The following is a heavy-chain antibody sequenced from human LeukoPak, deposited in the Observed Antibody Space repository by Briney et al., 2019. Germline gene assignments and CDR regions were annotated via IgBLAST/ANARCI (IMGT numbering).Heavy chain of an antibody. CDR2: IYYSGST. Sequence: PSETLSLTCTVSGGSISSGDYYWSWIRQPPGKGLEGIGYIYYSGSTYYNPSLKSRVTISVDTSKNQFSLKLSSVTAADTAVYYCAREGLLRNFDWLSGYFDYWGQRTLVTVSS. V-gene: IGHV4-30-4*08. D-gene: IGHD3-9*01. CDR1: GGSISSGDYY. CDR3: AREGLLRNFDWLSGYFDY. J-gene: IGHJ4*02.